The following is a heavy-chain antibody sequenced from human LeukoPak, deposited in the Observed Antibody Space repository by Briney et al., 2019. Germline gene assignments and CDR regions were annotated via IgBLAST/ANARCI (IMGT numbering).Heavy chain of an antibody. J-gene: IGHJ4*02. Sequence: KTSETLSLTCTVSGASVGSAGYYRSWIRQPPGGGLEWIGYIYYIRNTNYNPSLKSRVTMSLDPSENQFSLKLNSVTAADTAVYYCARTQSQSGSYRYYFGYWGQGTLVTVSS. CDR1: GASVGSAGYY. CDR3: ARTQSQSGSYRYYFGY. V-gene: IGHV4-61*08. D-gene: IGHD1-26*01. CDR2: IYYIRNT.